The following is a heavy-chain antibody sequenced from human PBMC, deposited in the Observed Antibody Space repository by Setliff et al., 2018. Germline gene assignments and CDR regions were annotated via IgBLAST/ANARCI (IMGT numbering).Heavy chain of an antibody. CDR3: ARAPHGWSAYYYYYMDV. CDR2: INPNSGGT. Sequence: GASVKVSCKASGYTFTGYYMHWVRQAPGQGLEWMGRINPNSGGTNYAQKFQGRVTMTRDTSISTAYMELSRLRSDDTAVYYCARAPHGWSAYYYYYMDVWGKGTTVTVSS. J-gene: IGHJ6*03. V-gene: IGHV1-2*06. D-gene: IGHD2-15*01. CDR1: GYTFTGYY.